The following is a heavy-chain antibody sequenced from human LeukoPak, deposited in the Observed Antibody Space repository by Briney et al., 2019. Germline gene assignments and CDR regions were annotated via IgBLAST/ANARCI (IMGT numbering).Heavy chain of an antibody. CDR2: NNPNSGGT. CDR3: AKERTDPYNSGWYTDN. Sequence: GASVKVSCKTSGYTFTGYYMHWLRQAPGQRLEWMGWNNPNSGGTHYAQKFQGRVTMTRDTSISTAYMELTRLRSDDTAVYYCAKERTDPYNSGWYTDNWGQGTLVTVSS. D-gene: IGHD6-19*01. J-gene: IGHJ4*02. CDR1: GYTFTGYY. V-gene: IGHV1-2*02.